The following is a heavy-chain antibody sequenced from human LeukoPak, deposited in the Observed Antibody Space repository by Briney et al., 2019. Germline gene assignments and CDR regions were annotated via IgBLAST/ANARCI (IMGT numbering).Heavy chain of an antibody. Sequence: GGSLRLSCAVSGFTFNSYGMHWVRQAPGKGLEWVTLISYDGSNKYYGDSVKGRFTISRDNSKNTLYLQMSSLRSEDTAVYYCASPLYGDYGYYYYYMDVWGKGTTVTVSS. CDR1: GFTFNSYG. CDR3: ASPLYGDYGYYYYYMDV. V-gene: IGHV3-30*03. D-gene: IGHD4-17*01. CDR2: ISYDGSNK. J-gene: IGHJ6*03.